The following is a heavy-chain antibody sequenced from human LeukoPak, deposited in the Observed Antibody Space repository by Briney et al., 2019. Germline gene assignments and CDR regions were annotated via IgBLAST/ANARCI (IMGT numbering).Heavy chain of an antibody. J-gene: IGHJ5*02. CDR2: INHSGST. CDR1: GFTFRDHY. CDR3: ARGHRYCSSTSCLRGWFDP. D-gene: IGHD2-2*01. V-gene: IGHV4-34*01. Sequence: LRLSCAASGFTFRDHYVDWVRQAPGKGLEWIGEINHSGSTNYNPSLKSRVTISVDTSKNQFSLKLSSVTAADTAVYYCARGHRYCSSTSCLRGWFDPWGQGTLVTVSS.